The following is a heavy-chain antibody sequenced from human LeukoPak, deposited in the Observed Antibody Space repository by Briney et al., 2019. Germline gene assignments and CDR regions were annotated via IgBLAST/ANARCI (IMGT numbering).Heavy chain of an antibody. D-gene: IGHD3-22*01. Sequence: SETLSLTCTVSGGSISSSSYYWGWIRQPPGKGLEWIGSIYYSGSAYYNPSLKSRVTISVDTSKNQFSLKLSSVTAADTAVYYCAREYYYDSSGYYYWGQGTLVTVSS. J-gene: IGHJ4*02. CDR2: IYYSGSA. CDR3: AREYYYDSSGYYY. CDR1: GGSISSSSYY. V-gene: IGHV4-39*07.